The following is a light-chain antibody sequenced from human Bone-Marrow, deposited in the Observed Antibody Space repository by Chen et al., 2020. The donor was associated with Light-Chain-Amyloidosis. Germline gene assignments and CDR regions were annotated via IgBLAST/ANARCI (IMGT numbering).Light chain of an antibody. Sequence: NFMLTQPHSVSAPPRQTVIISCTRSSGSIATNYVQWYQQRPGSSPTTVIYEDDQRPSGIPERFSGSIDGSSNSASLTISVLKAEDEADYYCQSYQGSSQGVFGGGTKLTVL. CDR2: EDD. CDR1: SGSIATNY. J-gene: IGLJ3*02. V-gene: IGLV6-57*01. CDR3: QSYQGSSQGV.